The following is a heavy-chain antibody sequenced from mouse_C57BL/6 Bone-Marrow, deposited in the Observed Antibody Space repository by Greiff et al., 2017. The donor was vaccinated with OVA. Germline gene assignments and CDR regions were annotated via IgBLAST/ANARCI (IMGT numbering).Heavy chain of an antibody. CDR3: ARGNYGSSLAWFAY. V-gene: IGHV1-64*01. D-gene: IGHD1-1*01. Sequence: QVQLQQPGAELVKPGASVKLSCKASGYTFTSYWMHWVKQRPGQGLEWIGMIHPNSGSTNYNEKFKSKATLTVDKSSSTAYMQLSSLTSEDSAVYYWARGNYGSSLAWFAYWGQGTLVTVSA. J-gene: IGHJ3*01. CDR2: IHPNSGST. CDR1: GYTFTSYW.